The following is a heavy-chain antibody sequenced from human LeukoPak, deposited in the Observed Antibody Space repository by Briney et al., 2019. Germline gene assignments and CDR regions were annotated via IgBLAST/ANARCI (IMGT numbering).Heavy chain of an antibody. Sequence: SGGSLRLSCAASGFTFSSYGMHWVRQAPGKGLEWVAFIRYDGSNKYYADSVKGRFTISRDNSKNTLYLQMNSLRAEDTAVYYCAKDLVAAAGNVGWFDPWGQGTLVTVSS. CDR1: GFTFSSYG. CDR3: AKDLVAAAGNVGWFDP. V-gene: IGHV3-30*02. D-gene: IGHD6-13*01. CDR2: IRYDGSNK. J-gene: IGHJ5*02.